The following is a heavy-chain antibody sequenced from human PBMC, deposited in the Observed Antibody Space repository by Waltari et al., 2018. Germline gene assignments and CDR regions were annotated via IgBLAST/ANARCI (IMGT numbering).Heavy chain of an antibody. J-gene: IGHJ4*02. Sequence: QLHLQESGPGLLKPSETLSLTCAVSGYSISGGDFWGWIRQPPGKGLEWIGSIYPGGDTYFNPSLKSRVTISVDKSKNQYFLNLRSMTAADTAVYYCARRGRLSSYFFDYWGQGTLVTVSS. CDR3: ARRGRLSSYFFDY. D-gene: IGHD2-15*01. CDR2: IYPGGDT. V-gene: IGHV4-38-2*01. CDR1: GYSISGGDF.